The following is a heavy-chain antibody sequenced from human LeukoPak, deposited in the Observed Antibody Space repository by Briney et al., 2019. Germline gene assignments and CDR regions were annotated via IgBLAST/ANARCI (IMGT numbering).Heavy chain of an antibody. CDR1: GGSISSGGYY. CDR3: ARDRLDAAGIGELLYPNWFDP. D-gene: IGHD3-10*01. J-gene: IGHJ5*02. Sequence: PSQTLSLTCTVSGGSISSGGYYWSWIRQHPGKGLEWIGYIYYSGSTYYNPSLKSRVTISVDTSKNQFSLKLSSVTAADTAVYYCARDRLDAAGIGELLYPNWFDPWGQGTLVTVSS. CDR2: IYYSGST. V-gene: IGHV4-31*03.